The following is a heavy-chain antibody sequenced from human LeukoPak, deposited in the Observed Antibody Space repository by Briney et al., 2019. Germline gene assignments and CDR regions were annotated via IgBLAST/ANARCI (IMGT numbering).Heavy chain of an antibody. CDR2: IWYDGSNK. J-gene: IGHJ3*02. CDR1: GFTFSSYD. CDR3: AREASDAFDI. Sequence: AGGSLRLSCAASGFTFSSYDMHWVRQAPGKGLEWVALIWYDGSNKNYADSVRGRFTSSRDNSKNTLFLQMNSLRAEDTAVYYCAREASDAFDIWGQGTMVTVSS. V-gene: IGHV3-33*01.